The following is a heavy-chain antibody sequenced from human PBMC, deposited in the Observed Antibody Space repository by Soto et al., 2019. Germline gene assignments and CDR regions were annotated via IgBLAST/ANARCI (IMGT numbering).Heavy chain of an antibody. V-gene: IGHV1-2*02. CDR2: INPYSGGA. Sequence: ASVKVSCKASGYTFTGYFMHWVRQAPGQGLEWMGWINPYSGGADYAQSFQGRVTMTRDTSISTVYMELSRLRFDDTAVYYCARVIRGAYYNSPLDTWGQGTVVTVSS. J-gene: IGHJ5*02. D-gene: IGHD3-10*01. CDR3: ARVIRGAYYNSPLDT. CDR1: GYTFTGYF.